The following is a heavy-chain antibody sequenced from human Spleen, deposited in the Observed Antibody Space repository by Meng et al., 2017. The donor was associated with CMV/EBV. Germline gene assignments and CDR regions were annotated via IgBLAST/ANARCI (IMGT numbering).Heavy chain of an antibody. Sequence: VEVVGAGGGVVQPGRSLRLSCAASGFTFSSYAMHWVRQAPGKGLEWVAVISYDGSNKYYADSVKGRFTISRDNSKNTLYLQMNSLRAEDTAVYYCARDEQWLAPFDYWGQGTLVTASS. CDR1: GFTFSSYA. D-gene: IGHD6-19*01. V-gene: IGHV3-30-3*01. CDR2: ISYDGSNK. J-gene: IGHJ4*02. CDR3: ARDEQWLAPFDY.